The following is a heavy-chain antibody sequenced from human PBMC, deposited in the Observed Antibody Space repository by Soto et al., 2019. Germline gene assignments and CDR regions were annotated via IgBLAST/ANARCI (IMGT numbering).Heavy chain of an antibody. D-gene: IGHD2-8*01. CDR2: ARNKVSGYTT. CDR1: GFIFSDHY. J-gene: IGHJ5*02. CDR3: ARLMGTSFDL. Sequence: PGGSLRLSSAASGFIFSDHYMDSVRQAPGKGLEWVGRARNKVSGYTTAYAASVKGRFTISPDDSNNSLFLQMNSLKTEDTAVYFCARLMGTSFDLWGHVTLVTVSS. V-gene: IGHV3-72*01.